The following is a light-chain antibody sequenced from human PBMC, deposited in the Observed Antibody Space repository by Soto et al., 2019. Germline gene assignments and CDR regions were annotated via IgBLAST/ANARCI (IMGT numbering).Light chain of an antibody. CDR3: LQYHYWWT. CDR1: QSISNN. CDR2: GAS. Sequence: IVMPQTPATLSLSPGEKATRSCRASQSISNNFAWFQQKPGQVPRLVIYGASNRATGVSARFSGSGSGTEFTLTISSLQSEDFAVYYCLQYHYWWTFGQGTKVDIK. J-gene: IGKJ1*01. V-gene: IGKV3-15*01.